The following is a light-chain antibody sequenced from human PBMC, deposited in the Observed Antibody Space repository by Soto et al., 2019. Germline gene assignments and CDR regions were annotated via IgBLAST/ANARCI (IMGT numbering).Light chain of an antibody. J-gene: IGKJ1*01. Sequence: DMVMTQSPATLSVSPGEIATLSCRASQSVISSLASCQQKPGRSPRLLLNDAASSAIGIPARFSGSRSGTEFTLTISSLQSEDFAVYYCLQYNNWWTFGQGTKVDIK. CDR3: LQYNNWWT. CDR2: DAA. CDR1: QSVISS. V-gene: IGKV3-15*01.